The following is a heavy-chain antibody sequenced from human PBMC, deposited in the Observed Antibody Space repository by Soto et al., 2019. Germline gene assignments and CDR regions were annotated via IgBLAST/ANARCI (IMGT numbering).Heavy chain of an antibody. V-gene: IGHV4-59*01. Sequence: PSETLSLTCTVSGDSISDDYWSWIRQPPGKALEWIGYIYYSGSTNYNPSLKSRVTISVDTSKNQFSLKLSSVTAADTAVYYCARGSDQLLCLDYWGQGTLVTSPQ. J-gene: IGHJ4*02. CDR1: GDSISDDY. CDR2: IYYSGST. CDR3: ARGSDQLLCLDY. D-gene: IGHD2-2*01.